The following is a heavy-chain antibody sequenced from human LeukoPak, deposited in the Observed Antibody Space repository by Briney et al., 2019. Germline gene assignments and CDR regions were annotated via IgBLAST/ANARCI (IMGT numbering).Heavy chain of an antibody. CDR3: ARDYGDYVWYRGALDI. J-gene: IGHJ3*02. Sequence: PTETLSLTCTVSGGSISSYYWSWIRQPPGKGLEWIGYIYYSGSTNYNPSLKSRVTISVDTSKNQFSLKLSSVTAADTAVYYCARDYGDYVWYRGALDIWGQGTMVTVSS. V-gene: IGHV4-59*01. D-gene: IGHD4-17*01. CDR1: GGSISSYY. CDR2: IYYSGST.